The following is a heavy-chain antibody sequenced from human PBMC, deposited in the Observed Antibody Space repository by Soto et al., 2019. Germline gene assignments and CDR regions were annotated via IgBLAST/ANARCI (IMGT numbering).Heavy chain of an antibody. V-gene: IGHV3-30*18. Sequence: QVQLVESGGGVVHPGRSLRLSCAASGFTFSSYGMHWVRQAPGKGLEWVAVISYDGSNKYYADSVKGRFTISRDNSKNTLYLQMNSLRAEDTAVYYCAKGDWYYYDSSGYPSFYFDYWGQGTLVTVSS. CDR1: GFTFSSYG. J-gene: IGHJ4*02. CDR3: AKGDWYYYDSSGYPSFYFDY. CDR2: ISYDGSNK. D-gene: IGHD3-22*01.